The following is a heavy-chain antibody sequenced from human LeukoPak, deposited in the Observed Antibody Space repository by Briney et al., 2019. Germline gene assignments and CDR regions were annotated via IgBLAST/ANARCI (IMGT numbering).Heavy chain of an antibody. CDR1: GFTFSSYA. CDR3: AKTQWKVEATDYFDY. Sequence: GGSLRLSCAASGFTFSSYAMTWVRQAPGKGLEWVSNINDNGGERHYADSVKGRFTISRDNSKNTLFLQMDSLRAEDTAVYYCAKTQWKVEATDYFDYWGQGILVTVSS. V-gene: IGHV3-23*01. D-gene: IGHD1-26*01. CDR2: INDNGGER. J-gene: IGHJ4*02.